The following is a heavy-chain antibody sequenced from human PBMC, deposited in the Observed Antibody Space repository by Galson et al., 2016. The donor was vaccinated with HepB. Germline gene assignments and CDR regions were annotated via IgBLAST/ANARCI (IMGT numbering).Heavy chain of an antibody. CDR1: GFTFSSYS. CDR2: INGGGGIT. CDR3: AKEGTIFGMIPYGVDV. Sequence: SLRLSCAASGFTFSSYSMNWVRQAPGKGLDWASSINGGGGITYYADSVKGRFTISRDNSKNTVYLQMNSLRAEDTAVYYCAKEGTIFGMIPYGVDVWGQGTTVTVSS. V-gene: IGHV3-23*01. J-gene: IGHJ6*02. D-gene: IGHD3-3*01.